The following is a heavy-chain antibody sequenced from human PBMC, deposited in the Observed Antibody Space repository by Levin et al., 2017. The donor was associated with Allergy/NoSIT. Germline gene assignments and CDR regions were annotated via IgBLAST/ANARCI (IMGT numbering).Heavy chain of an antibody. CDR1: GFNINTYS. CDR3: VREKSFYYESSGED. D-gene: IGHD3-22*01. V-gene: IGHV3-48*02. CDR2: ISDTGNTI. Sequence: GGSLRLSCVASGFNINTYSMNWVRQAPGKGLEWVAYISDTGNTIYYADSVRVRFTISRDTAKNSLFLQMNRLRDEDTALYYCVREKSFYYESSGEDWGQGTRVTVSS. J-gene: IGHJ4*02.